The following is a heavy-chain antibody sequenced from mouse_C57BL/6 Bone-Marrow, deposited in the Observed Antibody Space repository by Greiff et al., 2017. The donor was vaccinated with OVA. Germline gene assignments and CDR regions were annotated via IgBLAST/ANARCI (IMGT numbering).Heavy chain of an antibody. J-gene: IGHJ4*01. Sequence: EVMLVESGEGLVKPGGSLKLSCAASGFTFSSYAMSWVRQTPEKRLEWVAYISSGGDYIYYADTVKGRFTISRDNARNTLYLQMSSLKSEDTAMYYCTRDQGRNYVNAMDYWGQGTSVTVSS. V-gene: IGHV5-9-1*02. CDR1: GFTFSSYA. CDR2: ISSGGDYI. CDR3: TRDQGRNYVNAMDY. D-gene: IGHD1-1*01.